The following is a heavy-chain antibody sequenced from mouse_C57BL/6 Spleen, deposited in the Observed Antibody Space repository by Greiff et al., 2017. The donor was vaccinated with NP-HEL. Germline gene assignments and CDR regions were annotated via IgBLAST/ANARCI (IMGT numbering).Heavy chain of an antibody. V-gene: IGHV1-64*01. CDR1: GYTFTSYW. J-gene: IGHJ1*03. D-gene: IGHD1-1*01. CDR3: ARRSQGDYYGSSYAGYFDV. CDR2: IHPNSGST. Sequence: VQLQQSGAELVKPGASVKLSCKASGYTFTSYWMHWVKQRPGQGLEWIGMIHPNSGSTNYNEKFKSKATLTVDKSSSTAYMQLSSLTSEDSAVYYCARRSQGDYYGSSYAGYFDVWGTGTTVTVSS.